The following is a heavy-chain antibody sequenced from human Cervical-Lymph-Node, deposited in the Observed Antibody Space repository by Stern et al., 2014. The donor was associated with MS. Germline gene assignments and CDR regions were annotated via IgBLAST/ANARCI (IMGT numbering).Heavy chain of an antibody. CDR1: GGSMNSRPYY. Sequence: VQLVESGPGLVKPSQTLSLTCTVSGGSMNSRPYYWNWLRQPAGKALEWIGRIYISGSTNYNPSLESRVTISLDTSKHQPSLKLGSGTAADTAVYYCAREGETSDFFPFDYWGQGAQVIVSS. CDR3: AREGETSDFFPFDY. J-gene: IGHJ4*02. CDR2: IYISGST. V-gene: IGHV4-61*02. D-gene: IGHD3/OR15-3a*01.